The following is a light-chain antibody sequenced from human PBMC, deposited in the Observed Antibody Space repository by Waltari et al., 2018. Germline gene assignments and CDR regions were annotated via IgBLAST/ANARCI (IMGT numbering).Light chain of an antibody. CDR2: WAS. V-gene: IGKV4-1*01. J-gene: IGKJ4*01. Sequence: DIVMTQTPDSLAVSLGERATINCKSSQSVLYSSNNNNYLAWYQQKPGQPPKLRIYWASTRGSGVPDRFSGSGSGTDFTLTISSLQAEDVAVYYCQQYYSTPLTFGGGTKVEIK. CDR1: QSVLYSSNNNNY. CDR3: QQYYSTPLT.